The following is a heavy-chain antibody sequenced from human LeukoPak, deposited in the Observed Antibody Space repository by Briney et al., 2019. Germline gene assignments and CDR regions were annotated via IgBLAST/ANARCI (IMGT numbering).Heavy chain of an antibody. V-gene: IGHV1-2*02. D-gene: IGHD4-17*01. CDR2: INPNSGGT. J-gene: IGHJ4*02. Sequence: ASVKVSCKASGYTFTGYYMHWVRQAPGQGLEWMGWINPNSGGTNYAQKSQGRVTMTRDTSISTAYMELSSLRSEDTAVYYCARAGISYGDYPDYWGQGTLVTVSS. CDR3: ARAGISYGDYPDY. CDR1: GYTFTGYY.